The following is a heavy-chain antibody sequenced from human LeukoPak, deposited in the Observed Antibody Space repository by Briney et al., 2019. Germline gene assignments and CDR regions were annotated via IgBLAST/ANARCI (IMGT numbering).Heavy chain of an antibody. CDR2: IYSGGST. D-gene: IGHD2-15*01. Sequence: HPGGSLRLSCAASGFTVSSKYMSWVRQAPGKGLEWVSVIYSGGSTYYADSVKGRFTISTDNSTNTMYLLMNPLRAEDTAVYYCARGSDPYCSGGSCPLSYWGQGTLVTVSS. CDR3: ARGSDPYCSGGSCPLSY. CDR1: GFTVSSKY. J-gene: IGHJ4*02. V-gene: IGHV3-66*02.